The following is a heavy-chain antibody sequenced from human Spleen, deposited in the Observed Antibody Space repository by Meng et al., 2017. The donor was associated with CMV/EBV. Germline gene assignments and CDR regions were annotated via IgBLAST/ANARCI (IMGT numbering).Heavy chain of an antibody. J-gene: IGHJ1*01. CDR2: ISDTGST. CDR1: GGSINYYY. D-gene: IGHD3-3*01. V-gene: IGHV4-59*01. CDR3: ARGRGSGYPQGGYFQH. Sequence: SETLSLTCTVSGGSINYYYWTWIRQSPGKGLEWIGYISDTGSTKDNPSLKSRVTLSIDTSKNQFSLKLRSVTAADTAIYYCARGRGSGYPQGGYFQHWGQGTLVTVSS.